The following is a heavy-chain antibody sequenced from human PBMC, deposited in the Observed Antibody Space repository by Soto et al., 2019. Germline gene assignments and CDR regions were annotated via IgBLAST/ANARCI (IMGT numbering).Heavy chain of an antibody. V-gene: IGHV1-46*01. J-gene: IGHJ5*02. CDR1: GYTFTNYN. D-gene: IGHD2-15*01. CDR3: ARDPCGVSCYNWFDP. CDR2: INPSGGST. Sequence: QVQLVQSGAEVKKPGASVKVSCKASGYTFTNYNMHWVRQAPGQGPEWMGIINPSGGSTSYAQKFQGRVTMTRDTSTSTVYMELSSLRSDDTAVYYCARDPCGVSCYNWFDPWGQGTLVTVSS.